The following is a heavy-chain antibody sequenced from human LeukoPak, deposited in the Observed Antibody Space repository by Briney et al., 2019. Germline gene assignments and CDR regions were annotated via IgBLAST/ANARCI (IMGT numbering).Heavy chain of an antibody. Sequence: TSSETLSLTCTVSGGSISSSSYYWGWIRQPPGKGLEWIGSIYYSGSTYYNPSLKSRVTISVDTSKNQFSLKLSSVTAADTAVYYCARDSRLYSGSYYFQYWGQGTLVTVSS. CDR2: IYYSGST. J-gene: IGHJ1*01. CDR3: ARDSRLYSGSYYFQY. D-gene: IGHD3-10*01. V-gene: IGHV4-39*07. CDR1: GGSISSSSYY.